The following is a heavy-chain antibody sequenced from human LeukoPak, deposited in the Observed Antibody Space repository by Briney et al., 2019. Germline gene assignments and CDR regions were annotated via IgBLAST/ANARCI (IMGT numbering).Heavy chain of an antibody. Sequence: GGSLRLSCAASGFTFSSYWMSWVRQAPGKGLEWVANIKQDGSEKYYVDSVKGRFTISRDNAKNSLYPQMNSLRAEDTAVYYCARCIAARPGWFDPWGQGTLVTVSS. CDR2: IKQDGSEK. J-gene: IGHJ5*02. CDR3: ARCIAARPGWFDP. D-gene: IGHD6-6*01. V-gene: IGHV3-7*01. CDR1: GFTFSSYW.